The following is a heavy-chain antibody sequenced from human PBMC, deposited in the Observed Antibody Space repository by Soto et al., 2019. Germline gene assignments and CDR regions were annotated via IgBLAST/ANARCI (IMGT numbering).Heavy chain of an antibody. CDR3: ARGEVLVNYPHPWYYYCMDV. CDR1: GFTFSDYY. CDR2: ISSSGSTI. D-gene: IGHD3-22*01. V-gene: IGHV3-11*01. Sequence: PGGFLRLSCAASGFTFSDYYMSWIRQAPGKGLEWDSYISSSGSTIYYADSVKGRFTISRDNAKNSLYLQMNSLRAEDTAVYYCARGEVLVNYPHPWYYYCMDVWGQGTTVTVSS. J-gene: IGHJ6*02.